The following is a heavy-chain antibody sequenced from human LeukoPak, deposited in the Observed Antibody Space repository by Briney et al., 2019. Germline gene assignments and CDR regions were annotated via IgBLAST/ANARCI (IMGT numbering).Heavy chain of an antibody. Sequence: GASVKVSCKASGYTFTSYGISWVRQAPGQGLEWMGWISAYNGNTNYAQKLQGRVTMTTDTSTSTAYMELRSLRSDDTAVYYCARDLGTYYDFWSGVEKDYYFDYWGQGTLVTVSS. J-gene: IGHJ4*02. CDR1: GYTFTSYG. CDR3: ARDLGTYYDFWSGVEKDYYFDY. D-gene: IGHD3-3*01. CDR2: ISAYNGNT. V-gene: IGHV1-18*01.